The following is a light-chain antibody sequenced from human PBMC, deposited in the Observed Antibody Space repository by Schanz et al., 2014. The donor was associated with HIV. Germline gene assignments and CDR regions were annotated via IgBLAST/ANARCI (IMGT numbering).Light chain of an antibody. CDR1: SSDVRDYDF. CDR3: SSYAGSNTWV. CDR2: EVT. V-gene: IGLV2-8*01. J-gene: IGLJ3*02. Sequence: QSVLTQPASVSGSPGQSVTISCTGTSSDVRDYDFLSWDQQHPGKAPKLLIYEVTKWPSGVPDRFSGSKSGNTASLTVSGLQAEDEADYYCSSYAGSNTWVFGGGTKVTVL.